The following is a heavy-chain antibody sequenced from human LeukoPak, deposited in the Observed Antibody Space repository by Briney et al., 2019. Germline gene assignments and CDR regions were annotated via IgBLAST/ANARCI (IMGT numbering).Heavy chain of an antibody. CDR2: ISGGGGST. CDR3: AKGEYSSGWY. Sequence: GGSLRLSCAASGFTFSSYWMSWVRQAPGKGLEWVSAISGGGGSTLYADSVKGRFTISRDNSKNTLYLQMNSLRAEDTAVYYCAKGEYSSGWYWGQGTLVTVSS. V-gene: IGHV3-23*01. CDR1: GFTFSSYW. J-gene: IGHJ4*02. D-gene: IGHD6-19*01.